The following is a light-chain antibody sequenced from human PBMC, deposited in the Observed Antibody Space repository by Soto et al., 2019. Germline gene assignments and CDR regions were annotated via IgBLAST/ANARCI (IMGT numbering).Light chain of an antibody. Sequence: EIVLTQSPVTLSLSPGERATLSCRATQSVSSSYLAWYQQKPGQAPRLLICGASSRATGIPDRFSGSGSGTDFTLTISRLEPEDFAVYYCQQYGSSPYTFGQGTKVDIK. CDR3: QQYGSSPYT. CDR1: QSVSSSY. J-gene: IGKJ2*01. CDR2: GAS. V-gene: IGKV3-20*01.